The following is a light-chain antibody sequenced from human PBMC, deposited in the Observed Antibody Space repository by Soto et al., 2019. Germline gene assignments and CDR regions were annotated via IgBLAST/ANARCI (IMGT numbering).Light chain of an antibody. CDR2: GES. Sequence: VMTQSPTTLSVSPGDRATLSCRASQSVSSDLAWYHQKPGQAPRLLIYGESTRATGIPDRLSGSGSGTEFNLTINRLQSEDFAVYYCQKYNNWPRTCGQGTKVDIK. J-gene: IGKJ1*01. CDR3: QKYNNWPRT. CDR1: QSVSSD. V-gene: IGKV3-15*01.